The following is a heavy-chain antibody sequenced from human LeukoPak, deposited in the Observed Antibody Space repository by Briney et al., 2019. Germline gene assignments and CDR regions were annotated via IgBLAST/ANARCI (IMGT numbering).Heavy chain of an antibody. CDR1: GFTFSSYA. J-gene: IGHJ4*02. CDR3: ATHYGVAANYFDY. V-gene: IGHV3-23*01. Sequence: GGSLRLSCAASGFTFSSYAMSWVRQAPGKGLEWASAISGSGGSTYYADSVKGRFTTSRDNSKNTLYLQMNSLRAEDTAVYYCATHYGVAANYFDYWGQGTLVTVSS. D-gene: IGHD6-13*01. CDR2: ISGSGGST.